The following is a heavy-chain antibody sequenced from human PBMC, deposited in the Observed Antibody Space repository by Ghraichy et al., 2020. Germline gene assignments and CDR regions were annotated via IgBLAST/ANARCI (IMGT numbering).Heavy chain of an antibody. CDR2: LDPKSGNT. CDR3: ARATQVASNWFDP. Sequence: GLLDPKSGNTGYEQSVQGRVTMTRNTYISTAYMELSSLRSEDTAVYYCARATQVASNWFDPWGQGPLVTGSS. D-gene: IGHD2-15*01. V-gene: IGHV1-8*01. J-gene: IGHJ5*02.